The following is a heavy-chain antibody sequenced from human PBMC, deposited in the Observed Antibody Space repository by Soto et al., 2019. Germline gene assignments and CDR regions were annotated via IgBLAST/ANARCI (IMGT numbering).Heavy chain of an antibody. V-gene: IGHV4-30-4*01. CDR3: ARGIAARTARLGMDV. CDR2: IYDSGST. D-gene: IGHD6-6*01. J-gene: IGHJ6*02. CDR1: GGSISIADYY. Sequence: SETLSLTCTVSGGSISIADYYWTWIRQPPGKGLEWIGYIYDSGSTSDNPSLKSRVTISVDPSKNQFSLKLSSVTAADTAVYYCARGIAARTARLGMDVWGQGVTVTASS.